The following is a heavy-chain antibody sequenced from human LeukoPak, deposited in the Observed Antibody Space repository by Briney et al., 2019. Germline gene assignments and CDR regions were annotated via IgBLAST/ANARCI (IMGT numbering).Heavy chain of an antibody. Sequence: GGSLRLSCAASGFTFSSYWMHWVRQAPGKGLVWVSRINSDGSSTSYADSVKGRFTISRDNAKNTLYLQMNSLRAEDTAVYYCARDLSNYDILTGYYGYDYWGQGTLVTVSS. V-gene: IGHV3-74*01. CDR2: INSDGSST. CDR3: ARDLSNYDILTGYYGYDY. CDR1: GFTFSSYW. J-gene: IGHJ4*02. D-gene: IGHD3-9*01.